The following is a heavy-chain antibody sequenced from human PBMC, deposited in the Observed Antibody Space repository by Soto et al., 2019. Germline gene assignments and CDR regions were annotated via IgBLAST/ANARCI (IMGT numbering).Heavy chain of an antibody. Sequence: ASVKVSCKVSGYTLTELSMHWVRQAPGKGLEWMGGFDPEDGETIYAQKFQGRVTMTEDTSTDTAYMELSSLISEDTAVYYCATAGYDTVTTGYFDYWGQGTLVTVSS. CDR2: FDPEDGET. V-gene: IGHV1-24*01. CDR3: ATAGYDTVTTGYFDY. CDR1: GYTLTELS. D-gene: IGHD4-17*01. J-gene: IGHJ4*02.